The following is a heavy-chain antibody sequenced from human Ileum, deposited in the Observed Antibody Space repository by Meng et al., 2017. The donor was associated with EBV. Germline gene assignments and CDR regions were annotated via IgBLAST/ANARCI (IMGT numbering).Heavy chain of an antibody. CDR2: LHSDDSK. D-gene: IGHD6-13*01. J-gene: IGHJ4*02. CDR1: GFPLTTDRVS. Sequence: LKGAGPPLLKPTQTLTLTCTFSGFPLTTDRVSVGWIRQPPGKALEWLALLHSDDSKQYSPSLQSRLTIAKDTSQNQVVLTMTNLDPVDTGTYFCAQRHSSSSGPVYWGQGILVTVSS. V-gene: IGHV2-5*02. CDR3: AQRHSSSSGPVY.